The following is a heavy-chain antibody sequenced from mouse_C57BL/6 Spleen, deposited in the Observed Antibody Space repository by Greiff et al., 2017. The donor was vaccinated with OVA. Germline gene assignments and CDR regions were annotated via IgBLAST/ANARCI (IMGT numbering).Heavy chain of an antibody. D-gene: IGHD1-1*01. J-gene: IGHJ2*01. CDR3: ARDYYGSGFDY. CDR2: INPNNGGT. V-gene: IGHV1-26*01. CDR1: GYTFTDYY. Sequence: EVQLQQSGPELVKPGASVKISCKASGYTFTDYYMNWVKQSHGKSLEWIGDINPNNGGTSYNQKFKGKATLTVDKSSSTAYMELRSLTSEDSAVDCCARDYYGSGFDYWGQGTTLTVSS.